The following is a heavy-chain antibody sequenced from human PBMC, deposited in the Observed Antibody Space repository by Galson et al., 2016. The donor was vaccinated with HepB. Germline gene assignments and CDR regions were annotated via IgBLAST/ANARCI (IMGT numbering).Heavy chain of an antibody. D-gene: IGHD1-26*01. J-gene: IGHJ4*02. CDR1: GYTFTSYY. V-gene: IGHV1-46*01. CDR2: INPTGGST. Sequence: SVKVSCKASGYTFTSYYIYWVRQAPGRGLEWVGVINPTGGSTDFAPRFQDRVTLTRDTSTDTAYLQWSSLKASDTAMYYCARRQLAGAARGGHFDSWGQGTLVTVSS. CDR3: ARRQLAGAARGGHFDS.